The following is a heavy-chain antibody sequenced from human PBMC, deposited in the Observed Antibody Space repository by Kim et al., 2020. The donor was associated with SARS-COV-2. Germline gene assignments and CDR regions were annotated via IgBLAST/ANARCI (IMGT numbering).Heavy chain of an antibody. Sequence: SETLSLTCAVYGGSFSGYYWSWIRQPPGKGLEWIGEINHSGSTNYNPSLKSRVTISVDTSKNQFSLKLSSVTAAVTAVYYCARVGYCSSTSCYRETDDAFDIWGQGTMVTVSS. V-gene: IGHV4-34*01. CDR1: GGSFSGYY. D-gene: IGHD2-2*02. CDR3: ARVGYCSSTSCYRETDDAFDI. CDR2: INHSGST. J-gene: IGHJ3*02.